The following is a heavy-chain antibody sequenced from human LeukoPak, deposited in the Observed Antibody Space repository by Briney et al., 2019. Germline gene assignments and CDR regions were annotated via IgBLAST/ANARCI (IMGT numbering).Heavy chain of an antibody. Sequence: SETLSLTCTVSGGSISSSIYYWGWIRQPPGKGLEWIGSIYYSGSTYYNPSLKSRITISVDTSKNQISLKVSSVTAADTAVYYCARAYDVLTGYSIWGQGTLVTVSS. V-gene: IGHV4-39*01. CDR3: ARAYDVLTGYSI. CDR1: GGSISSSIYY. D-gene: IGHD3-9*01. J-gene: IGHJ4*02. CDR2: IYYSGST.